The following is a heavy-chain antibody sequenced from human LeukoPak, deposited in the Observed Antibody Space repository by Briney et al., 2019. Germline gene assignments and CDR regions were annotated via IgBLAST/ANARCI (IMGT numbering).Heavy chain of an antibody. D-gene: IGHD5-24*01. CDR2: IYSGGST. CDR3: ASGGRWLQNPFDY. CDR1: GFTVSSNY. Sequence: PGGALRLSWAASGFTVSSNYMSGVRQAPGKGLEGVSVIYSGGSTYYADSVEGRFTISRDNSKHTLYLQMNSLRAEDTAVFYCASGGRWLQNPFDYWGQGTLVTVSS. J-gene: IGHJ4*02. V-gene: IGHV3-66*01.